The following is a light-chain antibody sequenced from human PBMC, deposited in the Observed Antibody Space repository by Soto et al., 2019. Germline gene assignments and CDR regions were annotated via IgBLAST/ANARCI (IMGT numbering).Light chain of an antibody. CDR2: AAS. CDR1: QSVHNNF. V-gene: IGKV3-20*01. Sequence: EIVLTQSPGTLSLSPGERATFSCRASQSVHNNFLAWYQQKPGQAPRLLIYAASRRATGIPDRFSGSGSGTDFTLTISRLEPEDFAVYYCQQYGISLRTFGQGTKVDIK. J-gene: IGKJ1*01. CDR3: QQYGISLRT.